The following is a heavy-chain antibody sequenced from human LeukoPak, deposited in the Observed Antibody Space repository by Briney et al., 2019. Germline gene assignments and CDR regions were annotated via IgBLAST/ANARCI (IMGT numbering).Heavy chain of an antibody. D-gene: IGHD2-15*01. CDR2: ISYDGSNK. CDR3: AKGSNYDY. J-gene: IGHJ4*02. Sequence: PGGSLRLSCAASGFTFSSYGMHWVRQAPGKGLEWVAVISYDGSNKYYADPVKGRFTISRDNSKNTLYLQMNSLRAEDTAVYYCAKGSNYDYWGQGTLVTVSS. CDR1: GFTFSSYG. V-gene: IGHV3-30*18.